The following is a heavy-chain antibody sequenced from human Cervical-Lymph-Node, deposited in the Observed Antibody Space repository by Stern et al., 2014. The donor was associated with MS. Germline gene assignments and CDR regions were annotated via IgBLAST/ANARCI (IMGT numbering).Heavy chain of an antibody. CDR1: GFTFSSYG. J-gene: IGHJ4*02. CDR2: ISYDGNHK. Sequence: MHLVESGGAVVQPGRSLRLSCAASGFTFSSYGMHWVRQAPRKGLACVTVISYDGNHKYYAASVKGRFTISRDNSKNTLHLQMNSVTPDDTAIYYCARDYEDTSMLFDHWGQGTLVTVSS. D-gene: IGHD2-8*01. V-gene: IGHV3-30*03. CDR3: ARDYEDTSMLFDH.